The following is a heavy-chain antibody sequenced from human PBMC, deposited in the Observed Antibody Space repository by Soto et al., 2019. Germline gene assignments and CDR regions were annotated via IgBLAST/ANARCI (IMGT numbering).Heavy chain of an antibody. CDR2: INHIGST. J-gene: IGHJ4*02. V-gene: IGHV4-34*01. Sequence: NPSETLSLTCAVYGGSFSGYYWSWIRQPPGKGLEWIGEINHIGSTNYNPSLKIRVTISVDTSKNQFPLKLSSVTAADTAVYYCARGRLNYDYIWGSYRSSYYFDYWGQGTLVTVSS. CDR1: GGSFSGYY. CDR3: ARGRLNYDYIWGSYRSSYYFDY. D-gene: IGHD3-16*02.